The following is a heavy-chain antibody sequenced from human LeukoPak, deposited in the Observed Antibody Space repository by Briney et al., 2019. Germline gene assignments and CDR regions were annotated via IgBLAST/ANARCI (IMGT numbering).Heavy chain of an antibody. CDR3: ARDRDGYCSGGSCFPPRFDY. J-gene: IGHJ4*02. V-gene: IGHV3-21*01. CDR2: ISSSSSYI. D-gene: IGHD2-15*01. Sequence: KSGGSLRLSCAASGFTFSSYSMNWVRQAPGKGLEWVSSISSSSSYIYYADSVKGRFTISRDNAKNSLYLQMNSLRAEDTAVYYCARDRDGYCSGGSCFPPRFDYWGQGTLVTVSS. CDR1: GFTFSSYS.